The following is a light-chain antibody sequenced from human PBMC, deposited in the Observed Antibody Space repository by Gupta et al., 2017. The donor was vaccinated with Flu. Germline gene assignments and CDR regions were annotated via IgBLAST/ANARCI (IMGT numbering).Light chain of an antibody. CDR2: TAS. J-gene: IGKJ1*01. CDR1: QDFRND. Sequence: DIQMTQSLSFLSASVGDRVTITCRASQDFRNDLDWYQQKPGEAPKRLIYTASNLQSGVPSRFSGSGSGTEFTLTISSLQPEDFATYYCLQHGLYPWTFGQGTKVEIK. CDR3: LQHGLYPWT. V-gene: IGKV1-17*01.